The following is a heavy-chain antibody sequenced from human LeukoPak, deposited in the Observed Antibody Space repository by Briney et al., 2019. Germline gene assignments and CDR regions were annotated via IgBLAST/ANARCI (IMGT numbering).Heavy chain of an antibody. CDR1: GGSISSYY. CDR2: INHSGGT. D-gene: IGHD4-17*01. Sequence: SETLSLTCTVSGGSISSYYWSWIRQPPGKGLEWIGEINHSGGTNYNPSLKSRVTISVDTSKNQFSLKLSSGTAADTAVYYCARGDGKYGDYSHWGQGTLVTVSS. CDR3: ARGDGKYGDYSH. J-gene: IGHJ4*02. V-gene: IGHV4-34*01.